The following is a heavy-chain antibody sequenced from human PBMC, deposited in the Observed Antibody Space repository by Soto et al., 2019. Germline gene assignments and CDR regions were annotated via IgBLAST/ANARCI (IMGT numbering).Heavy chain of an antibody. Sequence: GESLKISCEGSGYTFTYYWIGWVRQMPGKGLEWMGVTYPFDSDTRYSPSFQGRVTISAVQSTNTAYLELSRLQASDTAIYYRGRNYGGATTGIDYWGQGTLVTVSS. CDR1: GYTFTYYW. D-gene: IGHD1-26*01. CDR2: TYPFDSDT. CDR3: GRNYGGATTGIDY. V-gene: IGHV5-51*01. J-gene: IGHJ4*01.